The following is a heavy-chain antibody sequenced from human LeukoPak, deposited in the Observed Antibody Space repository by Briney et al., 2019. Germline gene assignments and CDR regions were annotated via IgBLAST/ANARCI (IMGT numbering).Heavy chain of an antibody. CDR2: IIPILGIA. CDR1: GGTFSSYA. J-gene: IGHJ4*02. D-gene: IGHD3-22*01. Sequence: SVKVSCTASGGTFSSYAISWVRQAPGQGLEWMGWIIPILGIANYAQKFQGRVTITADKSTSTAYMELSSLRSEDTAVYYCAREGSADSSGYYYALFLGYFDYWGQGTLVTVSS. V-gene: IGHV1-69*10. CDR3: AREGSADSSGYYYALFLGYFDY.